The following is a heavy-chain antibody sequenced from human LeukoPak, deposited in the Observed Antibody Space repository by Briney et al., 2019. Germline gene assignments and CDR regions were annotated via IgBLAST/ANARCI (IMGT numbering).Heavy chain of an antibody. CDR2: IYTSGST. Sequence: PSETLSLTCTVSGGSISSGSYYWSWIRQPAGKGLEWIGRIYTSGSTKYNPSLESRVTISLGTSKNQFSLKLSSVTAADTAVYYCARGDVDTVIDYWGQGTLVTVSS. CDR3: ARGDVDTVIDY. D-gene: IGHD5-18*01. V-gene: IGHV4-61*02. J-gene: IGHJ4*02. CDR1: GGSISSGSYY.